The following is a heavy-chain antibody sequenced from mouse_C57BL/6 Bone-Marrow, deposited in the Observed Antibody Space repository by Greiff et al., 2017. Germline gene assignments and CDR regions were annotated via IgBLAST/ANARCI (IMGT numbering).Heavy chain of an antibody. D-gene: IGHD3-1*01. CDR1: GFTFSSYG. CDR2: ISSGGSYT. Sequence: EVKVVESGGDLVKPGGSLKLSCAASGFTFSSYGMSWVRQTPDKRLEWVATISSGGSYTYYPDSVKGRFTISRDNAKNTLYLQMSSLKSEDTAMYYSARGLYAMDYWGQGTSVTVSS. J-gene: IGHJ4*01. V-gene: IGHV5-6*01. CDR3: ARGLYAMDY.